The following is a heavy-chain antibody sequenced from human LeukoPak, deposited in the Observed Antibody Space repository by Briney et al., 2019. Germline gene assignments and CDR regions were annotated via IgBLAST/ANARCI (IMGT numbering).Heavy chain of an antibody. J-gene: IGHJ4*02. V-gene: IGHV1-18*01. D-gene: IGHD6-13*01. CDR3: ARFIAAAEFDY. CDR1: GYSLTNFG. CDR2: ISAYNGNT. Sequence: ASVKVSCKASGYSLTNFGISWVRRAPGQGLEWMGWISAYNGNTNYAQKLQGRVTMTTDTSTSTDYMELRSLRSDYTAVYYCARFIAAAEFDYWGQGTLVTVSS.